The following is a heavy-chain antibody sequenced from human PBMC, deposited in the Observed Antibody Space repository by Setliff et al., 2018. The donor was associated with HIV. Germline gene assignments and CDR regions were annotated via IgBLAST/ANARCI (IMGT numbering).Heavy chain of an antibody. CDR1: GFTFSSYG. CDR2: IRYDGSNK. CDR3: VRDFHDSSGYSDF. Sequence: GGSLRLSCAASGFTFSSYGMHWVRQAPGKGLEWVAFIRYDGSNKYYADSVKGRFTISRDNSKNTLYLQMNSLRVEDTAVYYCVRDFHDSSGYSDFWGQGTLVTVSS. D-gene: IGHD3-22*01. J-gene: IGHJ4*02. V-gene: IGHV3-30*02.